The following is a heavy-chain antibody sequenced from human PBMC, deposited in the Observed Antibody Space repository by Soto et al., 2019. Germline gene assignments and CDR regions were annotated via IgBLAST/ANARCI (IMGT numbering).Heavy chain of an antibody. CDR3: ARSTAPGAFDI. CDR1: GGSISSGDYY. Sequence: LSLTCTVSGGSISSGDYYWSWIRQPPGKGLEWIEYIYYSGSTYYNPSLKSRVTISVDTSKNQFSLKLSSVTAADTAVYYCARSTAPGAFDIWGQGTMVTVSS. V-gene: IGHV4-30-4*01. CDR2: IYYSGST. D-gene: IGHD5-18*01. J-gene: IGHJ3*02.